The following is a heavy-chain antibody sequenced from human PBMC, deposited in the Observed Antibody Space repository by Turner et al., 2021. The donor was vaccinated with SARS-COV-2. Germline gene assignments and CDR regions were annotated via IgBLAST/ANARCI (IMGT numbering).Heavy chain of an antibody. J-gene: IGHJ3*02. CDR3: AKTYNYDSSGYLSAPFDI. Sequence: QVQLVESGGGVVQPGRSLRLSCAASGFTFSSYGMHWVRQAPGKWLEWVAVTSYDGSNKYYADSVKGRFTISRDNSKNTLYLQMHSLRAEDTAVYYCAKTYNYDSSGYLSAPFDIWGQGTMVTVSS. V-gene: IGHV3-30*18. D-gene: IGHD3-22*01. CDR1: GFTFSSYG. CDR2: TSYDGSNK.